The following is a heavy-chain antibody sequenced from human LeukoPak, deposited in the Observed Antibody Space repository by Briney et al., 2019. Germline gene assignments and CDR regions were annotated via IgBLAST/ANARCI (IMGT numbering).Heavy chain of an antibody. CDR3: AAAVNTGRAEHY. D-gene: IGHD4-17*01. CDR1: GFIVSSNY. V-gene: IGHV3-53*01. Sequence: TGGSLRLSCAASGFIVSSNYMSWVRQAPGKGLEWVSSINNSGTDTYYEDSVKGRFTISRDNSKNTLFLHINSLSAEDTAVYYCAAAVNTGRAEHYWGQGTLVTVSS. CDR2: INNSGTDT. J-gene: IGHJ4*02.